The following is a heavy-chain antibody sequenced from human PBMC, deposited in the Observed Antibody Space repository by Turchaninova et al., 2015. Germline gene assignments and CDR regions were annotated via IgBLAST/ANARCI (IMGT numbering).Heavy chain of an antibody. V-gene: IGHV2-5*02. CDR3: ARLYDWNAPHY. D-gene: IGHD1-20*01. J-gene: IGHJ4*02. CDR2: MNGDDAK. CDR1: GFALSTTKVG. Sequence: QITLTESGPTLVKPTQTLPVTCTFPGFALSTTKVGVPWLRQPPGKALEWLAHMNGDDAKRYSPSLKSRLTITKDTSRNQVVLTMTNMDPVDTATYYCARLYDWNAPHYWGQGTLVTVSS.